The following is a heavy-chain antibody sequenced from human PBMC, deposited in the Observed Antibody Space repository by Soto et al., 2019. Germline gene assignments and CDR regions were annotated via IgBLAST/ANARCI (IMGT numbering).Heavy chain of an antibody. CDR2: ISAYNGNT. J-gene: IGHJ6*02. D-gene: IGHD1-1*01. CDR1: GYTFTSYG. Sequence: ASVKVSCKASGYTFTSYGISWVRQAPGQGLEWMGWISAYNGNTNYAQKLQGRVTMTTDTSTSTAYMELRSLRSDDTAVYYCARMERQDYYYYYGMDVWGQGTTVTVS. V-gene: IGHV1-18*01. CDR3: ARMERQDYYYYYGMDV.